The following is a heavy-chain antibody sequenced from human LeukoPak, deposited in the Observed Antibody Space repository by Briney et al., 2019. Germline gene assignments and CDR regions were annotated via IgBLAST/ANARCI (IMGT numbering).Heavy chain of an antibody. J-gene: IGHJ6*02. V-gene: IGHV1-69*13. CDR1: GGTFSSYA. CDR3: ASRDLGGNSIYYYYYYGMDV. D-gene: IGHD4-23*01. Sequence: GASVKVSCKASGGTFSSYAISWVRQAPGQGLEWMGGIIPIFGTANYAQKFQGRVTITADESTSTAYMELSSLRSEDTAVYYCASRDLGGNSIYYYYYYGMDVWGQGTTVTVSS. CDR2: IIPIFGTA.